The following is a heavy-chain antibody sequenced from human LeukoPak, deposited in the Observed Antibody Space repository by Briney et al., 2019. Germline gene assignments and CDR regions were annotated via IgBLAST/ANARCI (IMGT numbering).Heavy chain of an antibody. V-gene: IGHV3-21*01. CDR3: ARDDYYYDSSGYHGDY. Sequence: PGGPLRLSCAASGFTFSSSSMNWVRQAPGKGLEWVSSISSSSSYIYYADSVKGRFTISRDNAKNSLYLQMNSLRAEDTAVYYCARDDYYYDSSGYHGDYWGQGTLVTVSS. J-gene: IGHJ4*02. CDR1: GFTFSSSS. D-gene: IGHD3-22*01. CDR2: ISSSSSYI.